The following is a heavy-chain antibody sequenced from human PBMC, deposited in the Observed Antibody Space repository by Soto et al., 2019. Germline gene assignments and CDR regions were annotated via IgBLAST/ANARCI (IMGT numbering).Heavy chain of an antibody. CDR3: AATTSIAISLRY. CDR1: GFTFTNYG. CDR2: SSALNGFT. J-gene: IGHJ4*02. Sequence: QLQLVQSGSEVKKPGASVKVSCKTSGFTFTNYGCTWVRQAPGKGLEWMGWSSALNGFTNYAQEFHGRVTLTTDSSTNTAYMELRGLRSDDTAFYYCAATTSIAISLRYWGQGPLVSVAS. D-gene: IGHD6-6*01. V-gene: IGHV1-18*01.